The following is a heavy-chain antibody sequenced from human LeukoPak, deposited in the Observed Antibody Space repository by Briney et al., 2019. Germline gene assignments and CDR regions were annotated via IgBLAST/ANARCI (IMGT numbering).Heavy chain of an antibody. J-gene: IGHJ4*02. Sequence: GGSLRLSCAASGFSFSSYSMNWVRQAPGKGLEWVSSISSSGNYKYYAESLKDRFTVSRDNAKNSLFLEMTSLRAEDTALYYCTRDQFTGWYSGVDFFFDFWGQGALVTVSS. D-gene: IGHD6-19*01. V-gene: IGHV3-21*01. CDR1: GFSFSSYS. CDR3: TRDQFTGWYSGVDFFFDF. CDR2: ISSSGNYK.